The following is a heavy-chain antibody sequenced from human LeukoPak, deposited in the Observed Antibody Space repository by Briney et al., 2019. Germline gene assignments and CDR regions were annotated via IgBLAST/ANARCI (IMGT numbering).Heavy chain of an antibody. D-gene: IGHD6-13*01. Sequence: GGSLRLSCAASGFTFSSYSMNWVRQAPGKGLEWVSSISSSSSYIYYADSVKGRFTISRDNAKNSLYLQMNSLRAEDTAVYHCARVGDSSSWFFDYWGQGTLVTVSS. CDR3: ARVGDSSSWFFDY. CDR1: GFTFSSYS. V-gene: IGHV3-21*01. J-gene: IGHJ4*02. CDR2: ISSSSSYI.